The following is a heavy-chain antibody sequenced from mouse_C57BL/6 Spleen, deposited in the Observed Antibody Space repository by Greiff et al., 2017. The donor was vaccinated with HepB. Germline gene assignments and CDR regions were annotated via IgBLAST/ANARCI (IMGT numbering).Heavy chain of an antibody. V-gene: IGHV5-9-1*02. CDR3: TREELRRTWFAY. D-gene: IGHD1-1*01. CDR1: GFTFSSYA. CDR2: ISSGGDYI. Sequence: EVMLVESGEGLVKPGGSLKLSCAASGFTFSSYAMSWVRQTPEKRLEWVAYISSGGDYIYYADTVKGRFTISRDNARNTLYLQMSSLKSEDTAMYYCTREELRRTWFAYWGQGTLVTVSA. J-gene: IGHJ3*01.